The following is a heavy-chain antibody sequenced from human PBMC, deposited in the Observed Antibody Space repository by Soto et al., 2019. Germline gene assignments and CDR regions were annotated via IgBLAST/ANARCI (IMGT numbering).Heavy chain of an antibody. Sequence: GGSLRLSCAASGFTFSSYAMHWVRQAPGKGLEWVAVISYDGSNKYYADSVKGRFTISRDNSKNTLYLQMNSLRAEDTAVYYCARDFGYCSSTSCYLGPYYYYGMDVWGQGTTVTVSS. CDR3: ARDFGYCSSTSCYLGPYYYYGMDV. CDR2: ISYDGSNK. V-gene: IGHV3-30-3*01. J-gene: IGHJ6*02. CDR1: GFTFSSYA. D-gene: IGHD2-2*01.